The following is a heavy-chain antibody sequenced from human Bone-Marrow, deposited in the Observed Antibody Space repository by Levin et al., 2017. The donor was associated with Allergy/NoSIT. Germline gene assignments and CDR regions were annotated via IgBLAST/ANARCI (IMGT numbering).Heavy chain of an antibody. J-gene: IGHJ3*01. CDR1: GFTFSNYG. V-gene: IGHV3-30*13. CDR3: TKACGGGFDV. D-gene: IGHD2-21*01. Sequence: PGGSLRLSCAASGFTFSNYGMHWVRQAPGKGLEWVGVISYEGSNKNYADPVKGRFTISRDKSKNRLYLQMNSLSAEDTALYYCTKACGGGFDVWGKGTMVAASS. CDR2: ISYEGSNK.